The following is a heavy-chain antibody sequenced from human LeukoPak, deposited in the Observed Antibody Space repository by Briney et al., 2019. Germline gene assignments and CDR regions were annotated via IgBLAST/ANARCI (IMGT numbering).Heavy chain of an antibody. J-gene: IGHJ5*02. Sequence: PSETLSLTCAVYGGSFSGYYWSWIRQPPGKGLEWIGEINHSGSTNYNPSLKSRVTISVDTSKNQFSLKLSSVTAADTAVYYCARLQRPWGQETVLRVSS. CDR2: INHSGST. V-gene: IGHV4-34*01. CDR1: GGSFSGYY. CDR3: ARLQRP.